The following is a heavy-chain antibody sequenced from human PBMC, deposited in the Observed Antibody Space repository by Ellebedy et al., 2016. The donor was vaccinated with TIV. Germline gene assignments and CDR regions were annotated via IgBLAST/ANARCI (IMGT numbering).Heavy chain of an antibody. V-gene: IGHV4-59*08. J-gene: IGHJ4*02. D-gene: IGHD6-19*01. CDR3: ARGGAWLVLAY. CDR1: GGSISCYY. Sequence: MPSETLSLTCTVSGGSISCYYWSRIRQPPGKGLEWIGYIYYSGSTNYNPSLKSRVTISVDTSKNQFSLKLSSVTAADTAVYYCARGGAWLVLAYWGQGTLVTVSS. CDR2: IYYSGST.